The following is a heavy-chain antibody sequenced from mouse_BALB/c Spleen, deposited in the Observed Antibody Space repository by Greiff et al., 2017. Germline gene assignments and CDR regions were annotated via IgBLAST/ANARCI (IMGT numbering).Heavy chain of an antibody. D-gene: IGHD1-1*01. Sequence: EVQLQQSGPELVKPGASVKVSCKASGYSFTDYNMYWVKQSHGKSLEWIGYIDPYNGGTSYNQKFKGKATLTVDKSSSTAYMQLNSLTSEDSAVYYCTAGSDCSSSYESMDYWGQGTTVTVSS. V-gene: IGHV1S135*01. CDR1: GYSFTDYN. CDR2: IDPYNGGT. J-gene: IGHJ4*01. CDR3: TAGSDCSSSYESMDY.